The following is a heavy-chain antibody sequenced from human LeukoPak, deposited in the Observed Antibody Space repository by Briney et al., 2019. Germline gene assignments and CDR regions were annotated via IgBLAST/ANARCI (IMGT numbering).Heavy chain of an antibody. CDR3: ARDKGSGWSPDAFDI. CDR2: IYTSGST. V-gene: IGHV4-4*07. J-gene: IGHJ3*02. CDR1: GGSISSYY. Sequence: PSETLSLTCTVSGGSISSYYWSWIRQPAGKGLEWIGRIYTSGSTNYNPSLKSRVTMSVDTSKNQFSLKLSSVTAVDTAVYYCARDKGSGWSPDAFDIWGQGTMVTVSS. D-gene: IGHD6-19*01.